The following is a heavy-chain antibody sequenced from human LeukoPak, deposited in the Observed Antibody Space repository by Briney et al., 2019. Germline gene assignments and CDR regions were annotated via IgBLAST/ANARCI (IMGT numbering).Heavy chain of an antibody. J-gene: IGHJ4*02. D-gene: IGHD6-19*01. CDR3: ARDGYSSGWSYFDY. CDR1: GGSISSSSYY. V-gene: IGHV4-39*07. Sequence: SETLSLTCTVSGGSISSSSYYWGWIRQPPGKGLEWIGSIYYSGSTNYNPSLKSRVTISVDTSKNQFSLKLSSVTAADTAVYYCARDGYSSGWSYFDYWGQGTLVTVSS. CDR2: IYYSGST.